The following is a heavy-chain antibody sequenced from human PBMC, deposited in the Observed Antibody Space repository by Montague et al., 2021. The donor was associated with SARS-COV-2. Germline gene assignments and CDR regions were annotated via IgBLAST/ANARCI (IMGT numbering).Heavy chain of an antibody. V-gene: IGHV2-5*02. CDR3: AHSRLYYDILTGYYSLGYYFDY. J-gene: IGHJ4*02. CDR2: VYWDDDK. Sequence: PALVKPTQTLTLTCTFSGFSLCTSGVGVGWIRQPPGKALEWLALVYWDDDKRYSPSLKSRLTITKHTSKNQVALTMTNMDPVDTATYYCAHSRLYYDILTGYYSLGYYFDYWGQGTRVTVSS. CDR1: GFSLCTSGVG. D-gene: IGHD3-9*01.